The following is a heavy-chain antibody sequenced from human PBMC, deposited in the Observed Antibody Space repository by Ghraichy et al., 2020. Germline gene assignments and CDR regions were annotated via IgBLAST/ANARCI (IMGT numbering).Heavy chain of an antibody. J-gene: IGHJ4*02. V-gene: IGHV4-34*01. CDR3: ARQPLAGSFDY. Sequence: VGGRRGGGLGGRGESKHSGSTNYNPSLKSRVAISVDTSKNQFSLKLSSVTAADTAVYYCARQPLAGSFDYWGQGTLVTVSS. CDR2: SKHSGST. D-gene: IGHD6-19*01.